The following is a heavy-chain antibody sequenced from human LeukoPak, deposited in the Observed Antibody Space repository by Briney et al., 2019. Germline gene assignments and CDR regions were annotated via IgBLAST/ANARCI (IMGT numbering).Heavy chain of an antibody. D-gene: IGHD2-15*01. Sequence: GRSLRLSCAASGFTFDDYAMHWVRQAPGKGLERVSGISWNSGSIGYADSVKGRFTISRDNAKNSLYLQMNSLRAEDTALYYCAKDGRSRPYGMDVWGQGTTVTVSS. J-gene: IGHJ6*02. V-gene: IGHV3-9*01. CDR3: AKDGRSRPYGMDV. CDR1: GFTFDDYA. CDR2: ISWNSGSI.